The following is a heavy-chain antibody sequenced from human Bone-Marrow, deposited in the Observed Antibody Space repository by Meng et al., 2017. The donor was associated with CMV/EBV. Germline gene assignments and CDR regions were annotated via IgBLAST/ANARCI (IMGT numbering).Heavy chain of an antibody. D-gene: IGHD2-15*01. CDR3: ARLLCSGGSCYGMGWFDP. CDR1: GYSFTSYW. V-gene: IGHV5-51*01. Sequence: GESLKISCKGSGYSFTSYWIGWVRQMPGKGLEWMGIIYPGDSDTRYSPSFQGQVTLSADKSISPAYLQWRSLKASDTAMYYCARLLCSGGSCYGMGWFDPWGQGTLVTVSS. J-gene: IGHJ5*02. CDR2: IYPGDSDT.